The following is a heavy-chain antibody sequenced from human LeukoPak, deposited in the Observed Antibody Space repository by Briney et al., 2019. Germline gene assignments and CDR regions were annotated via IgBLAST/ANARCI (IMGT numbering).Heavy chain of an antibody. J-gene: IGHJ4*02. V-gene: IGHV4-39*07. Sequence: PSETLSLTCTVSGGSISSSSYYWGWIRQPPGKGLEWLGSIYYSGSTYYNPSLKSRVTISVDTSKNQFSLKLSSVTAADTAVYYCARTGAYYYDSSGYRFDYWGQGTLVTVSS. CDR3: ARTGAYYYDSSGYRFDY. CDR2: IYYSGST. CDR1: GGSISSSSYY. D-gene: IGHD3-22*01.